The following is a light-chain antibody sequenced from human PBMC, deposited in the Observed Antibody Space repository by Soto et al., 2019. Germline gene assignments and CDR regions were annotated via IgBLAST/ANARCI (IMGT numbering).Light chain of an antibody. CDR2: GNS. Sequence: QSVLTQPPSVSGAPGQRVTISCTGSSSNIGAGYVVHWYQQLPGTAPKLLIYGNSNRPSGVPDRFSGSKSGTSASLAITGLQAEDEAEYYCQSYDSSLSGWVFGGGTKLAAL. CDR1: SSNIGAGYV. V-gene: IGLV1-40*01. J-gene: IGLJ3*02. CDR3: QSYDSSLSGWV.